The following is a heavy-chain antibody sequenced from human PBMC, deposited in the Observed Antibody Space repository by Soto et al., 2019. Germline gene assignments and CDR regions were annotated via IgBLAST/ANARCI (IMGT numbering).Heavy chain of an antibody. CDR3: ASRSGYYYGIHY. CDR1: GFTVTSDY. CDR2: IYSGDNT. D-gene: IGHD3-22*01. V-gene: IGHV3-66*01. J-gene: IGHJ4*02. Sequence: PGGSLRLSCAASGFTVTSDYMSWVRQAPGKGLEWVSTIYSGDNTYYADSVKGRFIISRDKSKNTLYLQMNSLRAEDTDVYYCASRSGYYYGIHYWGQGTLVTVSS.